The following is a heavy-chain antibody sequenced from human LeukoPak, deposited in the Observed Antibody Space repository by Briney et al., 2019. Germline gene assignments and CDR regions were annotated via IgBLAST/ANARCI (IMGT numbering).Heavy chain of an antibody. CDR3: AKAKGLLFFDY. CDR1: GGSFSGYY. V-gene: IGHV4-34*01. D-gene: IGHD2-21*02. J-gene: IGHJ4*02. Sequence: PSETLSLTCAVYGGSFSGYYWSWIRQPPGKGLEWIGEINHSGSTNYNPSLKSRVTISVDTSKNQFSLKLSSVTAADTAVYHCAKAKGLLFFDYWGQGTLVTVSS. CDR2: INHSGST.